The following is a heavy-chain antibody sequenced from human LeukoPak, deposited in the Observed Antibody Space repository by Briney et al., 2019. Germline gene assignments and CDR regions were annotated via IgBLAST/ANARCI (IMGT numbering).Heavy chain of an antibody. CDR1: GYTFTGYY. J-gene: IGHJ4*02. Sequence: ASVKVSCKASGYTFTGYYMHWVRQAPGQGLEWMGWINPNSGGTNYAQKFQGGVTMTRDTSISTAYMELSRLRSDDTAVYYCARILDTAMVTDYWGQGTLVTVSS. CDR3: ARILDTAMVTDY. CDR2: INPNSGGT. D-gene: IGHD5-18*01. V-gene: IGHV1-2*02.